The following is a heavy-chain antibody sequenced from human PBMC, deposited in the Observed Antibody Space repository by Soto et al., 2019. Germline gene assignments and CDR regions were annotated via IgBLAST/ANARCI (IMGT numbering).Heavy chain of an antibody. Sequence: ASVKVSCKASGGTFSSYTISWVRQAPGQGLEWMGRIIPILGIANYAQKFQGRVTITADKSTSTAYMELGSLRSEDTAVYYCARFNLEYSSSPHAFDIWGQGTMVTVSS. D-gene: IGHD6-6*01. CDR3: ARFNLEYSSSPHAFDI. CDR2: IIPILGIA. V-gene: IGHV1-69*02. CDR1: GGTFSSYT. J-gene: IGHJ3*02.